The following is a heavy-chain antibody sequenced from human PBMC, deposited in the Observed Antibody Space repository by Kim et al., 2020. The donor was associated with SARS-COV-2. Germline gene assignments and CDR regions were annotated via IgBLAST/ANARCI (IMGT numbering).Heavy chain of an antibody. V-gene: IGHV3-66*04. J-gene: IGHJ5*02. CDR1: GFSVSGDY. Sequence: GGSLRLSCAVSGFSVSGDYMNWVRQAPVKGLECVSVIHTGGATFYADSVKGRFTISRDSSKNTLYLQMNSLRVEDTAVYYCARHDWFDPWGQGTLVTVSS. CDR2: IHTGGAT. CDR3: ARHDWFDP.